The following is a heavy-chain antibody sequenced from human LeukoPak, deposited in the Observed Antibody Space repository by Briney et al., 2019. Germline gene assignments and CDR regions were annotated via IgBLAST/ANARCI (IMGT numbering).Heavy chain of an antibody. J-gene: IGHJ4*02. CDR1: GFTFSSYA. Sequence: GGSLRLSCAASGFTFSSYAMSWVRQAPGKGLEWVSAISGSGGSTYYADSVKGRFTISRDNSKNTLYLQMNSLRAEDTAVYYCAKPHCSSTSCPTEYYFDYWGQGTLVTVS. D-gene: IGHD2-2*01. CDR3: AKPHCSSTSCPTEYYFDY. CDR2: ISGSGGST. V-gene: IGHV3-23*01.